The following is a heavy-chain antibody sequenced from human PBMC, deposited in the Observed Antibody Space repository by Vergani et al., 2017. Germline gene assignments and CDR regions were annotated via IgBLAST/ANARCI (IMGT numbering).Heavy chain of an antibody. J-gene: IGHJ5*02. Sequence: QVQLVQSGAEVKKPGSSVKVSCKASGGTFSNYAISWVRQAPGQGLEWMGRIIPILGIANYAQKFQGRVTITADKSTSTAYMELSSLRSEDTAVYYCGPSPFGVVRGWFDPWGQGTLVTVSS. D-gene: IGHD3-3*01. CDR3: GPSPFGVVRGWFDP. CDR2: IIPILGIA. CDR1: GGTFSNYA. V-gene: IGHV1-69*04.